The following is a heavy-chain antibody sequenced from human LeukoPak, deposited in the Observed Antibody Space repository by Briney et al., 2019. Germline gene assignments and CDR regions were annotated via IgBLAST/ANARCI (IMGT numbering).Heavy chain of an antibody. CDR2: INHDGTVT. J-gene: IGHJ4*02. V-gene: IGHV3-7*05. D-gene: IGHD3-10*01. Sequence: GGSLGLSCAASGFTFTIYWMTWVRQAPGKGLEWVANINHDGTVTQYAASVKGRFTISRDNAKRSLFLQMNSLRAEDTAVYYCAKAYSGGPLYASGSNDYWGQGTLVTVSS. CDR3: AKAYSGGPLYASGSNDY. CDR1: GFTFTIYW.